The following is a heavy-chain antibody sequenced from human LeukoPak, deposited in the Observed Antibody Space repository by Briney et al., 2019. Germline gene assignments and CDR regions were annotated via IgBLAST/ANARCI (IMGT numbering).Heavy chain of an antibody. CDR3: ARQFSSGYYRFDY. D-gene: IGHD3-22*01. CDR1: GGSISSSSYY. CDR2: IYYSGST. Sequence: PSETLSLTCTVSGGSISSSSYYWGWIRQPPGKGLEWIGSIYYSGSTYYNPSLKSRVTISVDTSKNQFSLKLSSATAADTAVYYCARQFSSGYYRFDYWAREPWSPSPQ. V-gene: IGHV4-39*01. J-gene: IGHJ4*02.